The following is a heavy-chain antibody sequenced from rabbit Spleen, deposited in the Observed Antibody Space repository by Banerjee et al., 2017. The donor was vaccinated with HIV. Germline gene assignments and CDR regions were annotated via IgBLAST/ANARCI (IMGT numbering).Heavy chain of an antibody. Sequence: QEQLEEDGGGLVKPEGSLTLTCKASGFSCSDRDVMCLGRQAPGKGLVWIGCINTATGKSVYANWAKGRFTISSTSSTTVPLQMNSLTAADTATYFCARDSGSSFSSYGMDLWGPGTLVTVS. D-gene: IGHD8-1*01. V-gene: IGHV1S45*01. CDR3: ARDSGSSFSSYGMDL. CDR1: GFSCSDRDV. CDR2: INTATGKS. J-gene: IGHJ6*01.